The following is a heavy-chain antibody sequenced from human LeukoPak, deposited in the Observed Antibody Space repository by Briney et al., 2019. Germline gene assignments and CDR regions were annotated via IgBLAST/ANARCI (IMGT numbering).Heavy chain of an antibody. CDR3: ANLATVTYNPFDY. D-gene: IGHD4-17*01. Sequence: GGSLRLSCAASGFTFSNYGMHWVRQAPGKGLEWVAFTQFDGNKKYYADSVKGRFTISRDNSKNTLYLQMNSLRVDDTAVYYCANLATVTYNPFDYWGQGTLVTVSS. V-gene: IGHV3-30*02. CDR2: TQFDGNKK. J-gene: IGHJ4*02. CDR1: GFTFSNYG.